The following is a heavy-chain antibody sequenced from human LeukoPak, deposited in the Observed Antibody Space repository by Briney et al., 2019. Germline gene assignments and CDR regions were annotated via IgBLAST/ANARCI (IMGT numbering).Heavy chain of an antibody. J-gene: IGHJ4*02. D-gene: IGHD4-17*01. CDR2: ISSDSSYI. CDR1: GFTFSSYS. Sequence: GGSLRLSCAASGFTFSSYSMNWVRQAPGKGLEWVSSISSDSSYIYYADAVHGRFTVSRDNAKYSLYLQMNSLRAEDTAVYYCVRGSYGAYDYWGQGSLVTVSS. CDR3: VRGSYGAYDY. V-gene: IGHV3-21*01.